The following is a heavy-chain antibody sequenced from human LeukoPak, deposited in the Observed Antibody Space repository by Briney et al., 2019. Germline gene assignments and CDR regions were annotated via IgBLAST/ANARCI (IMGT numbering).Heavy chain of an antibody. J-gene: IGHJ4*02. Sequence: GGSLRLSCAASGFTFSSYEMNWVRQAPGKGLEWVSYISSSASTIYYADSVKGRFTISRDNAKNSLYLQMNSLRAEDTAVYYCARGRWLRLVDYWGQGTLVTVSS. D-gene: IGHD5-12*01. CDR3: ARGRWLRLVDY. CDR2: ISSSASTI. CDR1: GFTFSSYE. V-gene: IGHV3-48*03.